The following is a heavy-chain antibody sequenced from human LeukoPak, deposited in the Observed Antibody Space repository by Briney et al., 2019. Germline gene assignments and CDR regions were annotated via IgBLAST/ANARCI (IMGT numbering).Heavy chain of an antibody. CDR3: ARYYDGSTYNDAFDI. V-gene: IGHV3-7*03. J-gene: IGHJ3*02. Sequence: PGGSLRLSCAASGFTFSSYAMSWVRQAPGKGLEWVANIKQDGSERFYVDSVKGRFTISRDNAKNSLYLQMNSLRAEDTAVYYCARYYDGSTYNDAFDIWGQGTMVTVSS. D-gene: IGHD3-22*01. CDR2: IKQDGSER. CDR1: GFTFSSYA.